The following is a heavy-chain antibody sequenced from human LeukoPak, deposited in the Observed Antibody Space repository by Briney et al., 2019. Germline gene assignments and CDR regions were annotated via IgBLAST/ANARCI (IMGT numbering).Heavy chain of an antibody. V-gene: IGHV4-34*01. J-gene: IGHJ5*02. CDR3: ARGPNDFWSGYYNWFDP. CDR2: INHSGST. D-gene: IGHD3-3*01. Sequence: SETLSLTCAVYGGSFSGYYWSWIRQPPGKGLEWIGEINHSGSTNYNPSLKSRVTISVDTSKNQFSLKLSSVTAADTAVYYCARGPNDFWSGYYNWFDPWGQGTRVTVSS. CDR1: GGSFSGYY.